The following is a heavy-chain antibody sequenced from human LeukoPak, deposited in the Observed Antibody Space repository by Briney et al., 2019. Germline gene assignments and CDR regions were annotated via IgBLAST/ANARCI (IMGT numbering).Heavy chain of an antibody. J-gene: IGHJ4*02. D-gene: IGHD1-26*01. CDR2: IYDSGRT. Sequence: SETLSLTCTVTGDSISSMPHYWGWIRQPPGKGLEWVDTIYDSGRTYYNPSLKNRVTISLDKAKSQFSLTLNSMTAADTAIYYCARGRDLLRYWGQGTLVTVSS. CDR1: GDSISSMPHY. V-gene: IGHV4-39*07. CDR3: ARGRDLLRY.